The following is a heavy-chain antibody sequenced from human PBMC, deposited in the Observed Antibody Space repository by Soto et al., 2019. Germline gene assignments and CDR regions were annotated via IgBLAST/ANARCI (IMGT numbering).Heavy chain of an antibody. Sequence: PSETLSLTCAVYGGSFSGYYWSWIRQPPGKGLEWIGEINHSGSTNYNPSLKSRVTISVDTSKNQFSLELSSVTAADTAVYYCARGFSRGWPIYYYYYYMDVWGKGTTVTVSS. CDR3: ARGFSRGWPIYYYYYYMDV. J-gene: IGHJ6*03. CDR1: GGSFSGYY. CDR2: INHSGST. D-gene: IGHD6-19*01. V-gene: IGHV4-34*01.